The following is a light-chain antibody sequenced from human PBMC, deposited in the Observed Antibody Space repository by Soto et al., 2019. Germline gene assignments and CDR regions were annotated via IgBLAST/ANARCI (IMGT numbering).Light chain of an antibody. J-gene: IGKJ5*01. Sequence: VLNQSAASLRLSPGESPTLSCRARQSVSSYLAWYPQQPGQAPRLLVYDASTRATGSPARFSCGGSGTDLPLTIDNLEPEDCAIDFCQQRSNCPPITFGQGTRLEIK. V-gene: IGKV3-11*01. CDR3: QQRSNCPPIT. CDR2: DAS. CDR1: QSVSSY.